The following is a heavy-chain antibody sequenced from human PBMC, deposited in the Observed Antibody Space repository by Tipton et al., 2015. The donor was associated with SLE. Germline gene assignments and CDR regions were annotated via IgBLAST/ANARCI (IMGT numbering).Heavy chain of an antibody. D-gene: IGHD3-22*01. Sequence: TLSLTCTVSGGSISSHYWSWIRQPPGKGLEWIGYIYYSGSPNYNPSLKSRVTISVDTPKNQFSLKLSSVTAADTAVYYCASAAWDYDSSGSGAFDIWGQGTMVTVSS. CDR3: ASAAWDYDSSGSGAFDI. V-gene: IGHV4-59*11. J-gene: IGHJ3*02. CDR2: IYYSGSP. CDR1: GGSISSHY.